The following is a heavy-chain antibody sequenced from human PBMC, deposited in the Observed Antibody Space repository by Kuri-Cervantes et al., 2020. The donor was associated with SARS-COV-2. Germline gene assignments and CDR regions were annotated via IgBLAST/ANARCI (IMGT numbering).Heavy chain of an antibody. CDR3: AKDSGWELLRLDY. V-gene: IGHV3-23*01. CDR2: IIGIGGKT. J-gene: IGHJ4*02. D-gene: IGHD1-26*01. CDR1: GFTFDNYA. Sequence: GGSRRLSVAASGFTFDNYAMSGVRQAPGKGVEWFPTIIGIGGKTYYADSVKVRFTISRDNSKDTLYLQMNSLRAEDTAVYYCAKDSGWELLRLDYWGQGTLVTVSS.